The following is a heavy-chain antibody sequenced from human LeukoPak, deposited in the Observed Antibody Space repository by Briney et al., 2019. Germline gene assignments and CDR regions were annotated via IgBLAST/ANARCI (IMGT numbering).Heavy chain of an antibody. CDR1: GFTFSNAW. D-gene: IGHD2-21*02. CDR3: TTDRGYCGGDCSPP. CDR2: IKSKTDGGTT. J-gene: IGHJ5*02. V-gene: IGHV3-15*01. Sequence: GGSLRLSCAASGFTFSNAWMSWVRQAPGKGLEWVGRIKSKTDGGTTDYAAPVKGRFTISRDDSKNTLYLQTNSLKTEDTAVYYCTTDRGYCGGDCSPPWGQGTLVTVSS.